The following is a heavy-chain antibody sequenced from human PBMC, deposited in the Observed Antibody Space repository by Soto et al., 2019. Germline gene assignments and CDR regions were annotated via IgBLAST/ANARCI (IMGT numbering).Heavy chain of an antibody. V-gene: IGHV4-30-4*01. J-gene: IGHJ4*02. CDR1: GGSISSGDYY. Sequence: SETLSLTCTVSGGSISSGDYYWSWIRQPPGKGLEWIGYIYYSGSTYYNPSLKSRVTISVDTSKNQFSLKLSSVTAADTAVYYCARDGYDSSGYYQFDYWGQGTLVTVSS. CDR2: IYYSGST. CDR3: ARDGYDSSGYYQFDY. D-gene: IGHD3-22*01.